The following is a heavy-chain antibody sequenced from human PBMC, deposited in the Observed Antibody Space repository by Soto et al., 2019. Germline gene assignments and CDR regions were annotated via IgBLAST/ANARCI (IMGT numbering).Heavy chain of an antibody. V-gene: IGHV1-2*04. CDR1: GYTFTGYY. CDR2: INPNSGGT. Sequence: GASVKVSCKASGYTFTGYYMHWVRQAPGQGLEWMGWINPNSGGTNYAQKFQGWVTMTRDTSISTAYMELSRLRSDDTAVYYCARSPSYYSGYDPYYYYYMDVWGKGTTVTVSS. J-gene: IGHJ6*03. D-gene: IGHD5-12*01. CDR3: ARSPSYYSGYDPYYYYYMDV.